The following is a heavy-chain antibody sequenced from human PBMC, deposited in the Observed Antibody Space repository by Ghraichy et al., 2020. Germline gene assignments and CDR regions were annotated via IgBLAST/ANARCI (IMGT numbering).Heavy chain of an antibody. CDR1: GFTFSTYA. CDR3: ARARVWGGSSPYGMDV. CDR2: ISGSATRT. J-gene: IGHJ6*02. D-gene: IGHD3-3*01. Sequence: GGSLRLSCAASGFTFSTYAMTWVRQAPGKGLEWVSGISGSATRTYYADSVKGQFTISRDSSKNTLYLQMNSLRAEDTAVYYCARARVWGGSSPYGMDVWGQWTTTTTSS. V-gene: IGHV3-23*01.